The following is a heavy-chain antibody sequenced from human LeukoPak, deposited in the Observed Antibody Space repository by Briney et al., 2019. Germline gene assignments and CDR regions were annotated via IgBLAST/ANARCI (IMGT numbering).Heavy chain of an antibody. J-gene: IGHJ6*03. Sequence: SETLSLTCAVYGQSFSAYYWSWIRHPPGKGLEWVGEINHSGSTNYNPSLKSRVTISVDTSTNQFSLKLSSVTAADTAVYYCARQTRGYSGYEPYYYYYMDVWGKGTTVTVSS. CDR1: GQSFSAYY. V-gene: IGHV4-34*01. D-gene: IGHD5-12*01. CDR2: INHSGST. CDR3: ARQTRGYSGYEPYYYYYMDV.